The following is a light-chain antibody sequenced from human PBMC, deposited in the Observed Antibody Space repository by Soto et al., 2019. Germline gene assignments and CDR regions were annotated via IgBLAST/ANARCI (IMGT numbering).Light chain of an antibody. CDR3: QHYNSYGT. CDR2: RAS. J-gene: IGKJ1*01. CDR1: QSFASW. Sequence: DIQLTQSPSTLSASVGDRVTITCRASQSFASWLAWYQHKPGKVPKLLIYRASSLESGVPSRFSGSGSGTEFTLTISSLQPDDFATYYCQHYNSYGTFGQGTKVDI. V-gene: IGKV1-5*03.